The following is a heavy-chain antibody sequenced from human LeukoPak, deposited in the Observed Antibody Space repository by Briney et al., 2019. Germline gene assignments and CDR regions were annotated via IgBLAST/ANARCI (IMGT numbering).Heavy chain of an antibody. CDR1: GFTFSNYE. V-gene: IGHV3-48*03. Sequence: GGSLRLSCAASGFTFSNYEINWVRQAPGKGLEWISYISSSGDITKYADSVKGRFTISRDNAKNSVSLQLNSLRVEDTAVYYCARLITLYYDNSGGYWGQGTLVTVSS. D-gene: IGHD3-22*01. CDR3: ARLITLYYDNSGGY. J-gene: IGHJ4*02. CDR2: ISSSGDIT.